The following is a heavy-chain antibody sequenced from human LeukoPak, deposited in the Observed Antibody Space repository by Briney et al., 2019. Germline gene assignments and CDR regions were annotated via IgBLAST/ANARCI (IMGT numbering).Heavy chain of an antibody. CDR3: ARSNFNWFDP. D-gene: IGHD5-24*01. V-gene: IGHV4-39*07. J-gene: IGHJ5*02. CDR2: IYYGGST. Sequence: PSETLSLTCTVSGGSISSSSYYWGWIRQPPGKGLEWIGSIYYGGSTYYNPSLKSRVTISVDTSKNQFSLKLSSVTAADTAVYYCARSNFNWFDPWGQGTLVTVSS. CDR1: GGSISSSSYY.